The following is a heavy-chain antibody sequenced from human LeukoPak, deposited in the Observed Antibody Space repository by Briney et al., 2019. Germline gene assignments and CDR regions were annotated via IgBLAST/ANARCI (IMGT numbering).Heavy chain of an antibody. J-gene: IGHJ4*02. CDR3: ATDLPYYYDSSGYYYEPTIRY. V-gene: IGHV1-24*01. CDR2: FDPEDGET. D-gene: IGHD3-22*01. CDR1: GYTLTELP. Sequence: ASVKVSCKVSGYTLTELPMHWVRQAPGKGLAWMGGFDPEDGETIYAQKFQGRVTMTEDTSTDTAYMELSSLRSEDTAVYYCATDLPYYYDSSGYYYEPTIRYWGQGTLVTVSS.